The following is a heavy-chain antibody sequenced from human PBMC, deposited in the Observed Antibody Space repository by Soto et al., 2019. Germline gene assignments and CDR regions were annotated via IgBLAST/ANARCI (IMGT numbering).Heavy chain of an antibody. CDR3: AKVRVRAGHPVNFDS. D-gene: IGHD6-19*01. J-gene: IGHJ4*02. V-gene: IGHV3-23*01. Sequence: EVQLLESGGGLVQPGGSLRLSCAASGFTFSSYALSWVRQAPGKGLEWVSAISGGGGSTYYADSVRGRFTISRDSSKNTLDLHMDRERAQDTAVYYCAKVRVRAGHPVNFDSWGQGRLVTVS. CDR1: GFTFSSYA. CDR2: ISGGGGST.